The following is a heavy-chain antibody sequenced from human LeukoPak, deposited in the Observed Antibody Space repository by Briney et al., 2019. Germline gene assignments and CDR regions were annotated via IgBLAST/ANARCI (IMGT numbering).Heavy chain of an antibody. J-gene: IGHJ4*02. V-gene: IGHV1-18*01. Sequence: GASVKVSCKASGYTFTSYGISWVRQAPGQGLEWMGWISAYNGNTNYAQKFQGRVTMTTDTYTSTAYMELRSLRSDDTAVYYCARDGHRDSSGYPTDWGQGTLVTVSS. D-gene: IGHD3-22*01. CDR3: ARDGHRDSSGYPTD. CDR1: GYTFTSYG. CDR2: ISAYNGNT.